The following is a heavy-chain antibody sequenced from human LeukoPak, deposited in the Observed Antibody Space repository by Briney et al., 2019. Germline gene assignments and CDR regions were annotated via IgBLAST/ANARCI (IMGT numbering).Heavy chain of an antibody. V-gene: IGHV5-51*01. CDR2: IFPADSDT. CDR3: ARSVNFDY. CDR1: GYSFTNYW. Sequence: GESLRISCKGSGYSFTNYWIGWVRQLPGKGLEWMGIIFPADSDTRYSPSFQGQVTISADKSISTAYLQWSSLKASDTAMYYCARSVNFDYWGQGTLVTVSS. J-gene: IGHJ4*02.